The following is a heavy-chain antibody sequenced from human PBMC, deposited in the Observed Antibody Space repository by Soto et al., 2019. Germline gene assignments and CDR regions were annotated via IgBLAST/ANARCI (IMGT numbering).Heavy chain of an antibody. V-gene: IGHV4-59*12. J-gene: IGHJ4*02. CDR2: IYYSGST. D-gene: IGHD3-10*01. CDR1: GGSIRSYY. Sequence: SETLSLTCTVSGGSIRSYYWSWIRQPPGKGLEWIGNIYYSGSTNYNPSLKSRVTISVGTSKNQFSLKLSSVTAADTAVYYCARDLSYSSGHWGQGTLVTVSS. CDR3: ARDLSYSSGH.